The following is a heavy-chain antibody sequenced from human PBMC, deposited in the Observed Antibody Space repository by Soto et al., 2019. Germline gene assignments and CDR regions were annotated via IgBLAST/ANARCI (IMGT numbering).Heavy chain of an antibody. V-gene: IGHV1-69*01. J-gene: IGHJ4*02. CDR2: IIPLFGAA. Sequence: QVQLVQSGAEVKKPGSSVKVSCKATGGVFSSYVTSWVRQAPGQGLEWMGGIIPLFGAANYAQKFQGRVTIIADESTNTAYMELSRLRTGDTAVFYWAGGEQRYDGGGYYYGADYWGQGTLVTVSS. D-gene: IGHD3-3*01. CDR3: AGGEQRYDGGGYYYGADY. CDR1: GGVFSSYV.